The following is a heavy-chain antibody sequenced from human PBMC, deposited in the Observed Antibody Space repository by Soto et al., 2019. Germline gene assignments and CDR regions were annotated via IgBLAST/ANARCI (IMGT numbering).Heavy chain of an antibody. CDR2: IYPDEPDV. V-gene: IGHV5-51*01. Sequence: GESLKISCKASGYIFGSHWIGWVRQMPGKGLEWMGIIYPDEPDVRYSPSFQGQVTISADKSTSTAFLQWSSLKASDTAIYYCARRGYCGADCYFDSWGQGNLGTVGS. D-gene: IGHD2-21*02. CDR1: GYIFGSHW. J-gene: IGHJ4*01. CDR3: ARRGYCGADCYFDS.